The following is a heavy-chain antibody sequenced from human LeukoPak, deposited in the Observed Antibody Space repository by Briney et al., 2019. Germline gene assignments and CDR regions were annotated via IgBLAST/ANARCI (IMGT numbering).Heavy chain of an antibody. CDR3: VRESPVAAVGRSWFDP. Sequence: GGSLRLSCAASGFTFSSYAMSWVRQAPGEGLEWVSTVSGSNGNTPYADSVKGRFTISRDNSKNTLYLQMNSLRAEDTAVYYCVRESPVAAVGRSWFDPWGQGTLVTVSS. CDR1: GFTFSSYA. J-gene: IGHJ5*02. V-gene: IGHV3-23*01. CDR2: VSGSNGNT. D-gene: IGHD6-13*01.